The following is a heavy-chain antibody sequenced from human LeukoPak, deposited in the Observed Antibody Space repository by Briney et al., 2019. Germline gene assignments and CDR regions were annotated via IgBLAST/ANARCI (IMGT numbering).Heavy chain of an antibody. Sequence: GGSLRLSCAASGFTFSNYAMHWVRQAPGKGLEWVAIISNDGSNKYYADSVKGRFTISRDNSKNTLYLQMNSLRTEDTAVYYCAKNRVVFHWNYAYYFDSWGQGTLVTVSS. J-gene: IGHJ4*02. D-gene: IGHD1-7*01. CDR1: GFTFSNYA. CDR2: ISNDGSNK. V-gene: IGHV3-30*18. CDR3: AKNRVVFHWNYAYYFDS.